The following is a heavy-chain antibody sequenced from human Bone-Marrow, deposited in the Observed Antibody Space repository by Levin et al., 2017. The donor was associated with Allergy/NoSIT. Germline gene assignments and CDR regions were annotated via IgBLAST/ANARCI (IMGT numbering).Heavy chain of an antibody. Sequence: EASVKVSCKTSGFTFIGYYLHWVRLAPGQGLQWMGRINPNTGDTTSAQNFQGRVTLTRDTSINTAYLELTRLTSDDTAVYFCARGGSPQVVDIGLFWGQGTLVTVSS. CDR3: ARGGSPQVVDIGLF. D-gene: IGHD6-6*01. CDR1: GFTFIGYY. V-gene: IGHV1-2*06. J-gene: IGHJ4*02. CDR2: INPNTGDT.